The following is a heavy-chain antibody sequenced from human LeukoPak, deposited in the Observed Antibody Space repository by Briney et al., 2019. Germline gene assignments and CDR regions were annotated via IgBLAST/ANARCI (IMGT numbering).Heavy chain of an antibody. CDR1: GYTFTGYY. CDR2: INPNSGGT. V-gene: IGHV1-2*02. J-gene: IGHJ4*02. Sequence: ASVKVSCKASGYTFTGYYMHWVRQAPGQGLEWMGWINPNSGGTNYAQKFQGRVTMSRDTSISTAYMELSRLRSDDTAVYYCARDLGSSSCPGYWGQGTLVTVSS. CDR3: ARDLGSSSCPGY. D-gene: IGHD6-13*01.